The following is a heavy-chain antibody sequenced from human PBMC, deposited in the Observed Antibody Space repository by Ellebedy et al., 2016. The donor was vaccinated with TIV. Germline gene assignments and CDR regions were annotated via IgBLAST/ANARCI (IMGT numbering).Heavy chain of an antibody. CDR1: GGSFSGYY. J-gene: IGHJ6*02. D-gene: IGHD3-22*01. CDR3: ARGLWDYDSSGYYPDV. Sequence: SETLSLXCAVYGGSFSGYYWSWIRQPPGKGLEWIGEINHGGSTNYNPSLKSRVTISVDTSKNQFSLKLSSVTAADTAVYYCARGLWDYDSSGYYPDVWGQGTTVTVSS. V-gene: IGHV4-34*01. CDR2: INHGGST.